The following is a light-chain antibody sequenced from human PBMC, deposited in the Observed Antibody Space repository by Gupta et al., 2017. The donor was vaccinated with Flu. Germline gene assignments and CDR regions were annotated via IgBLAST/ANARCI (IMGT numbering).Light chain of an antibody. CDR1: ALSNHY. V-gene: IGLV3-25*02. CDR3: QSSDNTDPYI. Sequence: SYELTQPPSVSVSPGQTATIACSGDALSNHYSDWYQQKPGQAPIMVIYKDTERPSGIPERFSGSNSGTTVTLTISGVQAEDEADYYCQSSDNTDPYIFGGGTKLTVL. CDR2: KDT. J-gene: IGLJ2*01.